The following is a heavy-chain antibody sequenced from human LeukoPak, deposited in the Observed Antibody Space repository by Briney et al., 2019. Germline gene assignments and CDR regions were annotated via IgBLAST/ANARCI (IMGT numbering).Heavy chain of an antibody. V-gene: IGHV4-61*02. CDR1: GGSISSGSYY. D-gene: IGHD3-22*01. CDR2: IYTSGST. CDR3: AKDSSGYYFVRYLDP. Sequence: SQTLSLTCTVSGGSISSGSYYWSWIRQPAGKGLEWIGRIYTSGSTNYNPSLKSRVTISIDTSKNQFSLKLTSVTAADTALYYCAKDSSGYYFVRYLDPWGRGTLVTVSS. J-gene: IGHJ2*01.